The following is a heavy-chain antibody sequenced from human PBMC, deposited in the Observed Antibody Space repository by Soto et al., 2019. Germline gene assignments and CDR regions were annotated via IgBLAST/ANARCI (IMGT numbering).Heavy chain of an antibody. V-gene: IGHV2-5*02. CDR2: IYWDDDQ. CDR3: AHAFGGTSWPNEPFDI. Sequence: QITLKESGPTLVKPTQSLTLTCTVSGFSLSGDGVGVGWIRQPPGKALEWLALIYWDDDQRYSPSLKTRLTNTKDTSKNKVVLTMTNMDPVDTATYYCAHAFGGTSWPNEPFDIWGQGTVVTVSS. D-gene: IGHD3-3*02. J-gene: IGHJ3*02. CDR1: GFSLSGDGVG.